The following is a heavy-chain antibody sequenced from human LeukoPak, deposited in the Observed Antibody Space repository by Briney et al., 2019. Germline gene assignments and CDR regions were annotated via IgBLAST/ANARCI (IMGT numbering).Heavy chain of an antibody. V-gene: IGHV4-39*01. D-gene: IGHD5-24*01. CDR1: GGSISSGSYY. CDR2: IHYSGTT. Sequence: SETLSLTCTVSGGSISSGSYYWGWIRQPPGKGLEWIGRIHYSGTTYYNSSLKSRLTISVDTSKNQFSLKLSSVTAADTAEYYCAGRDGYYWGQGTLVTVSS. J-gene: IGHJ4*02. CDR3: AGRDGYY.